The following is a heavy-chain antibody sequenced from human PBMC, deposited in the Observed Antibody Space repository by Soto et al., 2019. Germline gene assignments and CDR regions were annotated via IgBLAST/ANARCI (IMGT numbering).Heavy chain of an antibody. J-gene: IGHJ4*02. D-gene: IGHD3-3*01. V-gene: IGHV4-59*01. CDR1: GGSISSYY. CDR2: IYYSGST. CDR3: ARDSGTIPLDY. Sequence: SETLSVTCPVAGGSISSYYWSWIRQPPGKGLEWIGYIYYSGSTNYNPSLKSRVTISVDTSKNQFSLKLSSVTAADTAVYYCARDSGTIPLDYWGQGTLVTVSS.